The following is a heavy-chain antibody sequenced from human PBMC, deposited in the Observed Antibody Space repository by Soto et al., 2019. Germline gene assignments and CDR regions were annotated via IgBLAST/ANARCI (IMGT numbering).Heavy chain of an antibody. V-gene: IGHV3-21*01. CDR1: GFTFSSYR. CDR3: ASWELLPPPPY. D-gene: IGHD1-26*01. CDR2: ISSSSSYI. Sequence: XGSLRLTRSASGFTFSSYRMNWVRQAPGKGLEWVSSISSSSSYIYYADSVKGRFTISRDNAKNSLYLQMNSLRAEDTAVYYCASWELLPPPPYWGQGTLVTVSS. J-gene: IGHJ4*02.